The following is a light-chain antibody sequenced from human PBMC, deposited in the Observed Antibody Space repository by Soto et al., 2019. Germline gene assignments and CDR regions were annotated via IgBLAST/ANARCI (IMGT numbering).Light chain of an antibody. J-gene: IGKJ2*01. Sequence: EIVLTQSPGTLSLSPGERATLSCRACQSISNYLAWYQQRPGQSPRLLIYAASSRATGVPDRFSGGGSATDFTLTVSRLEPEDFAVYYCQQYGGSPRTFGQGTKLEIK. CDR2: AAS. CDR1: QSISNY. CDR3: QQYGGSPRT. V-gene: IGKV3-20*01.